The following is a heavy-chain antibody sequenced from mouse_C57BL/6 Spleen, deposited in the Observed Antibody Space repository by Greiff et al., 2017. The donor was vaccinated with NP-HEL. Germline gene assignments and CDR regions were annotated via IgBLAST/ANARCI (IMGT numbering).Heavy chain of an antibody. D-gene: IGHD3-2*02. CDR1: GFNIKDDY. Sequence: EVQLQQSGAELVRPGASVKLSCTASGFNIKDDYMHWVKQRPEQGLEWIGWIDPENGDTEYASKFQGKATITADTSSNTAYLQLSSLTSEDTAVYYCTTNSGFAYWGHRTLVTVSA. V-gene: IGHV14-4*01. J-gene: IGHJ3*01. CDR2: IDPENGDT. CDR3: TTNSGFAY.